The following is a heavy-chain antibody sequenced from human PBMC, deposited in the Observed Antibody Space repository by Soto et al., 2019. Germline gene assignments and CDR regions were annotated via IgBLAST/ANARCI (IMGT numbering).Heavy chain of an antibody. CDR2: IYYSGST. CDR3: ARVATGRGYFDY. D-gene: IGHD1-26*01. J-gene: IGHJ4*02. Sequence: QVQLQESGPGLVKPSETLSLTCTVSGGSISSYYWSWIRQPPGKGLEWIGYIYYSGSTNYNPSLKSRVTTSVDTCKNQCSLKLSSVTAADTAVYYCARVATGRGYFDYWGQGTLVTVSS. CDR1: GGSISSYY. V-gene: IGHV4-59*01.